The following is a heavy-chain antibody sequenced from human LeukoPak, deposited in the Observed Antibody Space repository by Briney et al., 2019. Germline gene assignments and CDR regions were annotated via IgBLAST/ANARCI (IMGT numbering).Heavy chain of an antibody. CDR2: ISYDGSNK. CDR1: GFTFSSYG. CDR3: ARGGYGGNFGDAFDI. V-gene: IGHV3-30*03. J-gene: IGHJ3*02. D-gene: IGHD4-23*01. Sequence: GGSLRLSCAASGFTFSSYGMHWVRQAPGKGLEWVAVISYDGSNKYYADSVKGRFTISRDNSKNTLYLQMNSLRAEDTAVYYCARGGYGGNFGDAFDIWGQGTMVTVSS.